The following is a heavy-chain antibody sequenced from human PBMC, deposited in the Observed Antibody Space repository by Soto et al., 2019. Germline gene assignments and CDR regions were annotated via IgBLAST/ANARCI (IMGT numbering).Heavy chain of an antibody. V-gene: IGHV3-23*01. J-gene: IGHJ4*02. CDR1: GFTFSNYA. CDR3: AKDRDFWNGFDKHRGFDY. CDR2: ISGSGVST. Sequence: HPVGSLRLSCAASGFTFSNYAMSWVRQAPGKGLEWVSGISGSGVSTYHAESVKGRFTISRDNSKNTLHLQMSGLRVEDTAVYYCAKDRDFWNGFDKHRGFDYWGQGTQVTVSS. D-gene: IGHD3-3*01.